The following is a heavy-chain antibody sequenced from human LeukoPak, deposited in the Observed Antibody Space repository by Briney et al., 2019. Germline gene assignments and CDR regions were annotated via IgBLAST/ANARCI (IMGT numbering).Heavy chain of an antibody. D-gene: IGHD3-22*01. J-gene: IGHJ4*02. V-gene: IGHV3-20*04. CDR3: VRDWGYDSSGYWQKYFDT. CDR1: GFTFNSYA. Sequence: GGSLRLSCAASGFTFNSYAMSWVRQAPGKGLEWVSGIKWDGGRTGYADSVKGRFTISRDNAKNTVYLQMNSLRAEDTAVYYCVRDWGYDSSGYWQKYFDTWGQGTLVTVSS. CDR2: IKWDGGRT.